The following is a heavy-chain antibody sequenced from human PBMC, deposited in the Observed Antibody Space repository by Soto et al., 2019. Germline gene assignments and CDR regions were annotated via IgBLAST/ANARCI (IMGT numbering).Heavy chain of an antibody. Sequence: ASVKVSCKASGYTFTSYYMHWVRQAPGQGLEWMGIINPSGGSTSYAQKFQGRVTMTRDTSTSTVYMELSSLRSEDTAVYYCARDYGVAPHGYYGMDVWGQGTTVTVSS. D-gene: IGHD3-3*01. V-gene: IGHV1-46*01. J-gene: IGHJ6*02. CDR2: INPSGGST. CDR3: ARDYGVAPHGYYGMDV. CDR1: GYTFTSYY.